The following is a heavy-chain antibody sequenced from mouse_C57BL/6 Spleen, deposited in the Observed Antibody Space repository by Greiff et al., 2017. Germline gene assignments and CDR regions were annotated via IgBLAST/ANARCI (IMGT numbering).Heavy chain of an antibody. V-gene: IGHV3-6*01. D-gene: IGHD2-4*01. Sequence: EVKLQESGPGLVKPSQSLSLTCSVTGYSITSGYYWNWIRQFPGNKLEWMGYISYDGSNNYNPSLKNRISITRDTSKNQFFLKLNSVTTEDTATYYCARGGDYDYGGYFDYWGQGTTLTVSS. CDR3: ARGGDYDYGGYFDY. CDR2: ISYDGSN. CDR1: GYSITSGYY. J-gene: IGHJ2*01.